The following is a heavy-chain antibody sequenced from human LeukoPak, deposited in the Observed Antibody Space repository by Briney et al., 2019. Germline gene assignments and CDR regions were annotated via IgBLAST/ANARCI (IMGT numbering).Heavy chain of an antibody. CDR2: IYPDDSDI. CDR3: ARLIGSSGYYFPDY. Sequence: GESLKISCKGFGYTFTSYWIGWVRQMPGKGLEWMGIIYPDDSDITYSPSFQGQVTISADKSISTAYLQWSSLKASDTAMYYCARLIGSSGYYFPDYWGQGTLVTVSS. J-gene: IGHJ4*02. CDR1: GYTFTSYW. D-gene: IGHD3-22*01. V-gene: IGHV5-51*01.